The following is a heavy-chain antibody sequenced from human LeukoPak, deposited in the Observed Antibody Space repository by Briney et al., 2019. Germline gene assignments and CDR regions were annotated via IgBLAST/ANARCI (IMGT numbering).Heavy chain of an antibody. CDR3: ASHSGWSDY. J-gene: IGHJ4*02. V-gene: IGHV4-59*01. CDR2: IYYSGST. CDR1: GGSISSYY. Sequence: SETLSLTCTVSGGSISSYYWSWIRQPPGKGLEWIGYIYYSGSTNYNPSLKSRVTTSVDTSKNQFSLKLSSVTAADTAVYYCASHSGWSDYWGQGTLVTVSS. D-gene: IGHD6-19*01.